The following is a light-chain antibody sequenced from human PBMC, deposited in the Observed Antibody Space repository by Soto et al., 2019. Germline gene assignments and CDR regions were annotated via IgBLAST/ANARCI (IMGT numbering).Light chain of an antibody. V-gene: IGKV3-15*01. CDR1: QSVSRY. CDR3: QQYNNWPPYT. J-gene: IGKJ2*01. CDR2: AAS. Sequence: EIVLTQSPATLSLSPGERATLSCRASQSVSRYLAWYQQKPGQAPRLLIYAASTRATGIPARFSGSGSGTEFTLTISSLQSEDFAVYYCQQYNNWPPYTFGQGTKVDIK.